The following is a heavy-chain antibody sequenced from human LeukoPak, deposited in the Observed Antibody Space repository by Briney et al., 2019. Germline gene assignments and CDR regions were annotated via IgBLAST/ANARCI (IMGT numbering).Heavy chain of an antibody. Sequence: GRSLRLSCAASGFTFSSYAMHWVRQAPGKGLEWVAVISYDGSNKYYADSVKGRLTISRDNSKNTLYLQMNSLRAEDTAVYYCARVTRGPSYYYDSSGYESGDYWDQGTLVTVSS. V-gene: IGHV3-30-3*01. CDR3: ARVTRGPSYYYDSSGYESGDY. CDR1: GFTFSSYA. J-gene: IGHJ4*02. CDR2: ISYDGSNK. D-gene: IGHD3-22*01.